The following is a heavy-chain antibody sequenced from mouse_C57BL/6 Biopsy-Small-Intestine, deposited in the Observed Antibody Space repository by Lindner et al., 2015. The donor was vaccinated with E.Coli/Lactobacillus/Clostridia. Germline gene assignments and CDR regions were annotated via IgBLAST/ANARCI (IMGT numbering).Heavy chain of an antibody. V-gene: IGHV1-84*02. CDR1: GYTFINSY. J-gene: IGHJ4*01. Sequence: SVKVSCKASGYTFINSYIHWLRQAPGQGLEWMGMINPRSDITRYAQNFQGRVTVTSDTSTNTVYMDLSSLRSEGTAVYFCARLIGSFELSYDFWSGHFDYWGQGTLVTVSS. CDR2: INPRSDIT. CDR3: ARLIGSFELSYDFWSGHFDY. D-gene: IGHD1-3*01.